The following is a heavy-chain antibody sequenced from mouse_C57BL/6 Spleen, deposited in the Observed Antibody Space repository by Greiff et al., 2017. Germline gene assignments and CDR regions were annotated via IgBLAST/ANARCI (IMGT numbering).Heavy chain of an antibody. V-gene: IGHV3-6*01. Sequence: EVQLVESGPGLVKPSQSLSLTCSVTGYSITSGYYWNWIRQFPGNKLEWMGYISYDGSNNYNPSLKNRISITRDTSKNQFFLKLNSVTTEDTATYYCAKLRDYFDYWGQGTTLTVSS. CDR2: ISYDGSN. D-gene: IGHD1-1*01. J-gene: IGHJ2*01. CDR3: AKLRDYFDY. CDR1: GYSITSGYY.